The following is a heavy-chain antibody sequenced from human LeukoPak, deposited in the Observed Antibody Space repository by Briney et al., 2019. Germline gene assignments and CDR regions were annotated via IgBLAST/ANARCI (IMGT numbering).Heavy chain of an antibody. CDR3: ARVGYEVVPAAIAWFDP. V-gene: IGHV4-39*01. CDR1: GGSISSSSYY. CDR2: IYYSGST. D-gene: IGHD2-2*02. J-gene: IGHJ5*02. Sequence: PSETLSLTCTVSGGSISSSSYYWGWIRQPPGKGLEWIGSIYYSGSTYYNPSLKSRVTISVDTSKNQFSLKLSSVTAADTAVYYCARVGYEVVPAAIAWFDPWGQGTLVTVSS.